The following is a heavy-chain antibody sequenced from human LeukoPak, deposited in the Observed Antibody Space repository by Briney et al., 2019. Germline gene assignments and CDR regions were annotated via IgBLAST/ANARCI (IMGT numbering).Heavy chain of an antibody. J-gene: IGHJ4*02. Sequence: ASVKVSCKASGYTFTSYYMHWVRQAPGQGLEWMGIINPSGGSTSYAQKFQGRVTMTRDMSTCTVYMELSSLRSEDTAVYYCARRRAGYNHFDYWGQGTLVTVSS. V-gene: IGHV1-46*01. CDR3: ARRRAGYNHFDY. D-gene: IGHD5-24*01. CDR2: INPSGGST. CDR1: GYTFTSYY.